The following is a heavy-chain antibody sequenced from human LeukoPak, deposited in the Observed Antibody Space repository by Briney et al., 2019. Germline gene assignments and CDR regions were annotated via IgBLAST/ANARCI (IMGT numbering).Heavy chain of an antibody. J-gene: IGHJ4*02. D-gene: IGHD3-10*01. CDR2: ISGSGGGT. Sequence: GGSLRLSCAASGFTFNSYAMTWVRQAPGKGLEWVSAISGSGGGTYFADSVKGRFTISRDNSKNTLYLQMDSLRSDDTAVYYCAKDLYSRRMNYYGSGSYFAYWGQGTLVTVSS. CDR3: AKDLYSRRMNYYGSGSYFAY. CDR1: GFTFNSYA. V-gene: IGHV3-23*01.